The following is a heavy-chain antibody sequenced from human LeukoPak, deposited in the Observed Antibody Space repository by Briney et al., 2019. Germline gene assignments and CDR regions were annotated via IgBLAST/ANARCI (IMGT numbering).Heavy chain of an antibody. D-gene: IGHD2-15*01. J-gene: IGHJ1*01. CDR1: GGSISSYY. V-gene: IGHV4-59*01. Sequence: KTSETLSLTCTVSGGSISSYYWSWIRQPPGKGLEWIGYIYYSGSTNYDPSLKSRVTISVDTSKNQFSLKLSSVTAADTAVYYCARDTGVVVGYFQHWGQGTLVTVSS. CDR3: ARDTGVVVGYFQH. CDR2: IYYSGST.